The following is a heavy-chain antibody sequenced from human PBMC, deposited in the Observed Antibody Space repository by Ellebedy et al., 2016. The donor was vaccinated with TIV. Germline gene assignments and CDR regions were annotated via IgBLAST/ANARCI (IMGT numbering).Heavy chain of an antibody. CDR2: ISSSGSTI. Sequence: PGGSLRLSCAASGFTFSSYEMNWVRQAPGKGLEWVSYISSSGSTIYYADSVKGRFTISRDNAKNSLYLQMNSLRAEDTAVYYCARDILTGGLNYFDYWGQGTLVTVSS. J-gene: IGHJ4*02. CDR1: GFTFSSYE. D-gene: IGHD3-9*01. CDR3: ARDILTGGLNYFDY. V-gene: IGHV3-48*03.